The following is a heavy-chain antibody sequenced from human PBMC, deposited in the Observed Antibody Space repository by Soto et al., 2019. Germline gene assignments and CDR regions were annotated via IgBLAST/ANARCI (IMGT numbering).Heavy chain of an antibody. CDR3: AKGGYTFGFLFDS. V-gene: IGHV4-59*01. D-gene: IGHD5-18*01. J-gene: IGHJ4*02. Sequence: SETLSLTCAVSGDSISSYYCMWIRQPPGKGLESIGYLYYGRSANYNPSLKSRVTLSVDTSTNQCSLTLSSVTAADTAVYYCAKGGYTFGFLFDSWGQGTLVTVSS. CDR1: GDSISSYY. CDR2: LYYGRSA.